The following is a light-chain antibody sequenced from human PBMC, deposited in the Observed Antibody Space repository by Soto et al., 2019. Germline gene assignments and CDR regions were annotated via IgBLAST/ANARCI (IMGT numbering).Light chain of an antibody. CDR3: QQYGSSPLT. J-gene: IGKJ4*01. Sequence: EIVLTQSPGTLSLSPGERATLSCRASQSVSSNYLAWYQQKTGQAPRLLIYGASSRATGIPDRFSGSGCGTDYTLTISRVEPEDFAVYQCQQYGSSPLTFGGGTKVEIK. CDR2: GAS. V-gene: IGKV3-20*01. CDR1: QSVSSNY.